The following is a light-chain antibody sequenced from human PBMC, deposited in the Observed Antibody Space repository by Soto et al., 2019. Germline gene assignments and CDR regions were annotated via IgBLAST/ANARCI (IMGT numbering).Light chain of an antibody. CDR2: DTS. V-gene: IGKV3-11*01. CDR1: QSVSSY. Sequence: VLTQSPATLSLSPGERATLSCRASQSVSSYLAWYQQKPGQAPRLLIYDTSNRATGVPARFSGRGSGTDFTLTISSLEHEDCAIYYCQQRQYWPPITFGQGTRLEIK. CDR3: QQRQYWPPIT. J-gene: IGKJ5*01.